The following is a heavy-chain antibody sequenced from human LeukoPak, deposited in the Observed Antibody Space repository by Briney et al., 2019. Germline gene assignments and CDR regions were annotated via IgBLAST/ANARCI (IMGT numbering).Heavy chain of an antibody. D-gene: IGHD3-22*01. Sequence: SVKVSCKASGGTFSSYAISWVRQAPGQGLEWMGGIIPIFGTANYAQKFQGRVTMTTDTSTSTAYMELRSLRSDDTAVYYCARDRSPRHYYDTSDYHGAADYWGQGTLVTVSS. V-gene: IGHV1-69*05. CDR2: IIPIFGTA. J-gene: IGHJ4*02. CDR1: GGTFSSYA. CDR3: ARDRSPRHYYDTSDYHGAADY.